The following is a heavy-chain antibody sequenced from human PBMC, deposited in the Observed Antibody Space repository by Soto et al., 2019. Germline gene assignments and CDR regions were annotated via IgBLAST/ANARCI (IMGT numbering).Heavy chain of an antibody. V-gene: IGHV1-69*12. J-gene: IGHJ4*02. CDR1: GGTFSSYA. CDR2: IIPIFGTP. D-gene: IGHD6-19*01. CDR3: AASSSGWYPLEFDY. Sequence: QVQLVQSGAEVKKPGSSVKVSCKASGGTFSSYAISWVRQAPGQGLEWMGGIIPIFGTPNYAQKFQGRVAITADESPSTADMELSSLRSEDTAVYYCAASSSGWYPLEFDYWGQGTLVTVSS.